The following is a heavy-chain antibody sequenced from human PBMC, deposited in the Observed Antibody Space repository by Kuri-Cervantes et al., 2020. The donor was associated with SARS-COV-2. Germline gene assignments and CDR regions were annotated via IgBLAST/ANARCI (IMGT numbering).Heavy chain of an antibody. CDR1: GFTFSSYA. CDR2: ISASGAST. D-gene: IGHD6-19*01. J-gene: IGHJ4*02. CDR3: AKVGTSIAVSGRFDY. Sequence: GESLKISCAASGFTFSSYAMSWVRQAPGKGLEWVSVISASGASTYYADSVKGRFTIFRDNSKNTLYLQMNSLRAEDTAVYYCAKVGTSIAVSGRFDYWGQGTLVTVSS. V-gene: IGHV3-23*01.